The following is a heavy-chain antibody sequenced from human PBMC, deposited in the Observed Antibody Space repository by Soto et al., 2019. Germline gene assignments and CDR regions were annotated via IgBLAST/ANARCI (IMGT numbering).Heavy chain of an antibody. CDR3: AKDGPYSSGWFDFDY. J-gene: IGHJ4*02. V-gene: IGHV3-30*18. CDR1: GFTFSSYG. CDR2: ISYDGSNK. Sequence: GGSLRLSCSASGFTFSSYGMHWVRQAPGKGLEWVAVISYDGSNKCYADSVKGRFTISRDNSKNTLYLQMNSLRAEDTAVYYCAKDGPYSSGWFDFDYWGQGTLVTVSS. D-gene: IGHD6-19*01.